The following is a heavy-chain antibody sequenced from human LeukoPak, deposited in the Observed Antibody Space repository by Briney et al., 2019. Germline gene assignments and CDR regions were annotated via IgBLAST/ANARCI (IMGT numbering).Heavy chain of an antibody. CDR1: GYTLTSYH. V-gene: IGHV1-8*03. D-gene: IGHD5-18*01. Sequence: ASVKVSCKASGYTLTSYHITWVRQATGQGLEWMGWMSPNSGNAGYAQKFQDRVTFTSVNSISTAYMELSSLRSEDTAMYFCVRVDLAMTEGDLDLWGQGTLVTVSS. J-gene: IGHJ5*02. CDR3: VRVDLAMTEGDLDL. CDR2: MSPNSGNA.